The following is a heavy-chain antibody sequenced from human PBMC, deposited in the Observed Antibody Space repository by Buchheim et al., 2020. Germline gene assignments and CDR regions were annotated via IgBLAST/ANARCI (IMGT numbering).Heavy chain of an antibody. V-gene: IGHV4-34*01. Sequence: QVQLQQWGAGLLKPSETLSLTCAVYGGSSSGYYWSWIRQPPGKGLEWIGEINHSGSTNYNPSLKSRVTISVDTSKNQFSLKLSSVTAADTAVYYCARMDSSGTQGVGMDVWGQGTT. CDR2: INHSGST. CDR3: ARMDSSGTQGVGMDV. CDR1: GGSSSGYY. J-gene: IGHJ6*02. D-gene: IGHD3-22*01.